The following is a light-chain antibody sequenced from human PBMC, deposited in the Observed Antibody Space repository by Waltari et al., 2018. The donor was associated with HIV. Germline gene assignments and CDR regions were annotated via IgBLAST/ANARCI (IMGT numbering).Light chain of an antibody. CDR3: SSYTISSNLV. J-gene: IGLJ3*02. Sequence: QSALAQPASVSGSPGQSITISCPGTSSDVGGSPYVPWSHQHPGKPPKLMISEVNYRPSGVSHRFSGSRSGNTASLTISGLQADDEADYYCSSYTISSNLVFGGGTKLTVL. CDR1: SSDVGGSPY. V-gene: IGLV2-14*01. CDR2: EVN.